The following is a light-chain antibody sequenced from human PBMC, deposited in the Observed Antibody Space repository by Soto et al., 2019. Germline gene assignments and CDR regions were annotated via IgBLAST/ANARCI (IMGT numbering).Light chain of an antibody. CDR1: QSFSSY. V-gene: IGKV1-39*01. Sequence: DIQMTQSPSSLSASVGDRVTITCRASQSFSSYLNWYQQKPGKAPKLLIYAASSLQSGGPSRLSGSGSGTDFTLTISSLQPEDFATYYCQQSYSTPPWTFGQGTKVEIK. CDR2: AAS. J-gene: IGKJ1*01. CDR3: QQSYSTPPWT.